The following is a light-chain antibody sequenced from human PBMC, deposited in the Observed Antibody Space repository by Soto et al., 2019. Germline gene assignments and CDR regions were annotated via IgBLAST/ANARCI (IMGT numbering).Light chain of an antibody. J-gene: IGKJ2*01. CDR1: QSVLYSSNNKNY. Sequence: DIVMTQSPDSLAVSLGERATINCKSSQSVLYSSNNKNYLAWYQQKPGQPPKLLIYWASTRESGVPDRFSGSGSGTDFTLTICSLQAEDVAVYYCQQYYSTPPLFGQGTKLEIK. CDR2: WAS. V-gene: IGKV4-1*01. CDR3: QQYYSTPPL.